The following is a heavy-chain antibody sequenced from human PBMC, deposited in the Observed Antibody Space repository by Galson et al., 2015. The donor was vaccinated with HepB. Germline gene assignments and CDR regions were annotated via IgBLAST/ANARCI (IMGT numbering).Heavy chain of an antibody. CDR2: INPNSGGT. Sequence: SVKVSCKASGYTFTGYYMHWVRQAPGQGLEWMGRINPNSGGTNYAQKFQGRVTMTRDTSISTAYMELSRLRSDDTAVYYCARDLKYNWNYGGMDVWGQGTTVTVSS. CDR1: GYTFTGYY. D-gene: IGHD1-20*01. V-gene: IGHV1-2*06. CDR3: ARDLKYNWNYGGMDV. J-gene: IGHJ6*02.